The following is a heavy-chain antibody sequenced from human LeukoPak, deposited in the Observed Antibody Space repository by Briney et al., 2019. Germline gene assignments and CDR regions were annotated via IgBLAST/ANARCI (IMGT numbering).Heavy chain of an antibody. CDR2: INPSGGST. CDR3: AREMDNYGSGSYFGNAFDI. Sequence: ASVKVSCKASGYTFTSYYMHWVRQAPGQGLEWMGIINPSGGSTSYAQKFQGRVTMTRDASTSTVYMELSSLRSEDTAVYYCAREMDNYGSGSYFGNAFDIWGQGTMVTVSS. J-gene: IGHJ3*02. CDR1: GYTFTSYY. D-gene: IGHD3-10*01. V-gene: IGHV1-46*01.